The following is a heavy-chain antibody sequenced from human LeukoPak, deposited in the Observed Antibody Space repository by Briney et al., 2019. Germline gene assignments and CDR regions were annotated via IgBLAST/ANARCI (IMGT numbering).Heavy chain of an antibody. J-gene: IGHJ4*02. Sequence: ASVKVSCKASGYTFTSYYMHWVRQAPGQGLEWMGIINPSGGSTSYAQKFQGRVTMTRDTSTSTVYMELSSLRSEDTAVYYCARTLGYCSSTSCYNIGAFDYWGQGTLVTVSS. V-gene: IGHV1-46*01. CDR1: GYTFTSYY. CDR2: INPSGGST. CDR3: ARTLGYCSSTSCYNIGAFDY. D-gene: IGHD2-2*02.